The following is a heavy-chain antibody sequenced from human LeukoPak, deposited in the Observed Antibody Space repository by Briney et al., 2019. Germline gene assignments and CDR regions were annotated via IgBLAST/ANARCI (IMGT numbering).Heavy chain of an antibody. D-gene: IGHD3-22*01. CDR1: GFTFSSYE. Sequence: PGGSLRLSCAASGFTFSSYEMNWVRQAPGKGLEWVANIKQDGSEKYYVDSVKGRFTISRDNAKNSLYLQMNSLRAEDTAVYYCARDGPYYYDSSGYSFDYWGQGTLVTVSS. CDR2: IKQDGSEK. J-gene: IGHJ4*02. V-gene: IGHV3-7*01. CDR3: ARDGPYYYDSSGYSFDY.